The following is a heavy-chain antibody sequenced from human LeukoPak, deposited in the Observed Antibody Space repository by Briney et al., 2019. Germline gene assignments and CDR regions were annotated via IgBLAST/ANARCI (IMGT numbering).Heavy chain of an antibody. Sequence: GSLRLSCAASGFTFSSFAMSWIRQPPGKGLEWIGEINHTGSTNYNPSLTSRVTISLDTSRNQFSLKLNSVTATDTAVYYCAKSNGYGLVDIWGQGTMVTVSS. V-gene: IGHV4-34*08. CDR1: GFTFSSFA. CDR2: INHTGST. J-gene: IGHJ3*02. CDR3: AKSNGYGLVDI. D-gene: IGHD3-10*01.